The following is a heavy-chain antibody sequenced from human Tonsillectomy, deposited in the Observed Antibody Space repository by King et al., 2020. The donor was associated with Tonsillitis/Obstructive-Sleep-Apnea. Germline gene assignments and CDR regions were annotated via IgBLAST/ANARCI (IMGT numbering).Heavy chain of an antibody. CDR2: IYYSGST. CDR1: GGSISSYY. V-gene: IGHV4-59*01. CDR3: AREDYDFWSGYYDYYFDY. Sequence: QLQESGPGLVKPSETLSLTCTVSGGSISSYYWRWIRQPPGKGLEWIGYIYYSGSTNYKPSLKSRVTISVDTSKNQFSLKLSSVTAADTAVYYCAREDYDFWSGYYDYYFDYWGQGTLVTVSS. D-gene: IGHD3-3*01. J-gene: IGHJ4*02.